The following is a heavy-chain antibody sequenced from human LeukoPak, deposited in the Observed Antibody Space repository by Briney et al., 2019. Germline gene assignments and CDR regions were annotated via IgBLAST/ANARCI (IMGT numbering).Heavy chain of an antibody. CDR1: GFTFSSYG. D-gene: IGHD6-13*01. J-gene: IGHJ4*02. Sequence: GGSLRLSCAASGFTFSSYGMHWVRQAPGKGLEWVAVISYDGSNKYYADSVKGRFTISRDNSKNTLYLQMNSLRAEDTAVYYCARAGAAAGYYTPYYFDYWGQGTLVTVSS. CDR2: ISYDGSNK. CDR3: ARAGAAAGYYTPYYFDY. V-gene: IGHV3-30*03.